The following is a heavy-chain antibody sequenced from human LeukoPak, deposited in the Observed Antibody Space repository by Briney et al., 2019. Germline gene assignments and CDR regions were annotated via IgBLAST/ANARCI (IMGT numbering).Heavy chain of an antibody. D-gene: IGHD6-13*01. CDR2: INPNSGGT. CDR3: ARDRGPMRDYSSRGVSYGMDV. J-gene: IGHJ6*02. V-gene: IGHV1-2*04. Sequence: ASVKVSCTASGYTFTGYYMHWVRQAPGQGLEWMGWINPNSGGTNYAQKFQGWVTMTRDTSISTAYMELSRLRSDDTAVYYCARDRGPMRDYSSRGVSYGMDVWGQGTTVTVSS. CDR1: GYTFTGYY.